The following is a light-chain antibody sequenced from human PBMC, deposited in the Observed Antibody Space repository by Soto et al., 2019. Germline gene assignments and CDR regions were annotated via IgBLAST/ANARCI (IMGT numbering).Light chain of an antibody. J-gene: IGLJ2*01. CDR3: SLYISSSTLVV. CDR2: DVS. V-gene: IGLV2-14*01. CDR1: SSDLGGYNY. Sequence: QSALTQPASVSGSPGQSITISCTGTSSDLGGYNYVSWYQQHPGKAPKLMIYDVSNRPSGVSNRFSGSKSGNTASLTISGLQAEDEADYYCSLYISSSTLVVFGGGTKLPS.